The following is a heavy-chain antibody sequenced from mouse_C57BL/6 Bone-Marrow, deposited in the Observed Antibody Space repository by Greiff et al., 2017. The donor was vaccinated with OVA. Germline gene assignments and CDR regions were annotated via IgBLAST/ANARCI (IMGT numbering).Heavy chain of an antibody. Sequence: LQESGAELVRPGTSVKMSCKASGYTFTNYWIGWAKQRPGHGLEWIGDIYPGGGYTNYNEKFKGKATLTADKSSSTAYMQFSSLTSEDSAIYYCARERLRHYFDYWGQGTTLTVSS. CDR2: IYPGGGYT. CDR3: ARERLRHYFDY. D-gene: IGHD2-2*01. V-gene: IGHV1-63*01. CDR1: GYTFTNYW. J-gene: IGHJ2*01.